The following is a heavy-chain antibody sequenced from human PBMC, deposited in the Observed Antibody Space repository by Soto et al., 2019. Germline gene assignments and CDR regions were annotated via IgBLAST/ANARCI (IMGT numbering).Heavy chain of an antibody. CDR1: VGSISSGGYS. D-gene: IGHD3-10*01. J-gene: IGHJ5*02. V-gene: IGHV4-30-2*01. Sequence: PAETLSLTCAVSVGSISSGGYSWSWIRQPPGKGLEWIGYIYHSGSTYYNPSLKSRVTISVDRSKNQFSLKLSSVTAADTAVYYCARAGGTMVRGVIFRWFDPWGQGTLVTVSS. CDR2: IYHSGST. CDR3: ARAGGTMVRGVIFRWFDP.